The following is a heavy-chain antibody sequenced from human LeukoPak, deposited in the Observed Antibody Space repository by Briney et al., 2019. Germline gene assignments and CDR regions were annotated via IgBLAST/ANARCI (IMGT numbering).Heavy chain of an antibody. D-gene: IGHD5-18*01. J-gene: IGHJ6*02. Sequence: ASVKVSCKASGGTFSSYAISWVRQAPGQGLEWMGGIIPTFGTANYAQKFQGRVTITADESTSTAYMELSSLRSEDTAVYYCARHGGYSNYYYYGMDVWGQGTTVTVSS. CDR2: IIPTFGTA. V-gene: IGHV1-69*13. CDR1: GGTFSSYA. CDR3: ARHGGYSNYYYYGMDV.